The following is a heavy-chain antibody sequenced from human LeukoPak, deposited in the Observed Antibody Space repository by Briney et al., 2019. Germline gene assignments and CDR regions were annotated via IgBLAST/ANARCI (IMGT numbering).Heavy chain of an antibody. CDR2: ISTSGDSV. V-gene: IGHV3-11*01. Sequence: GGSLRLSCTASGFTFSDYYMSWIRQAPGKGLEWLSYISTSGDSVSYVDPVKGRFTISRDNAKNSLYLQIDSLRAEDTAMYYCARDRQFRLHDPWGQGILVTVSS. J-gene: IGHJ5*02. D-gene: IGHD3-16*01. CDR3: ARDRQFRLHDP. CDR1: GFTFSDYY.